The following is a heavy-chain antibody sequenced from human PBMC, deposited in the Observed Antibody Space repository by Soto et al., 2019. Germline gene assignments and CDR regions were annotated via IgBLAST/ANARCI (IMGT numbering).Heavy chain of an antibody. CDR1: GGSISSYY. J-gene: IGHJ4*02. D-gene: IGHD3-10*01. V-gene: IGHV4-59*01. CDR3: HNSVDRFDY. CDR2: IYYSGST. Sequence: PSETLSLTCTVSGGSISSYYWSWIWQPPGKGLEWIGYIYYSGSTNYNPSLKSRVTISVDTSKNQFSLKTDDTALYYCTQGGGHNSVDRFDYWGQGTLVTVSS.